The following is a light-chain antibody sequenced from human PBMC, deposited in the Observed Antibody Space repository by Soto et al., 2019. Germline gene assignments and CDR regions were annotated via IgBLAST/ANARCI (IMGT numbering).Light chain of an antibody. CDR2: EVS. Sequence: QSALTQPASVSGSPGPSITISCTGTSSDVGSHNLVSWYQQHPGQAPKLMIYEVSKRPLGVSARFSASKSGNTASLTISGLQAEDESDYYCCSYGGSRAVFGGGTQLTVL. CDR1: SSDVGSHNL. CDR3: CSYGGSRAV. J-gene: IGLJ7*01. V-gene: IGLV2-23*02.